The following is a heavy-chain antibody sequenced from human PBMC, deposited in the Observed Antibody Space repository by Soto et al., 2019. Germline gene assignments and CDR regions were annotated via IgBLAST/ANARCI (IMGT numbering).Heavy chain of an antibody. V-gene: IGHV4-4*02. J-gene: IGHJ4*02. CDR1: GGSISSSNW. CDR2: IYHSGST. D-gene: IGHD6-19*01. Sequence: QVQLQESGPGLVKPSGTLSLTCAVSGGSISSSNWWSWVRQPPGKGLEWIGEIYHSGSTNYNPSLKSRVTISVDKSKNQCSLKLSSVTAADTAVYYCASLGHIAVAGEPFDYWGQGTLVTVSS. CDR3: ASLGHIAVAGEPFDY.